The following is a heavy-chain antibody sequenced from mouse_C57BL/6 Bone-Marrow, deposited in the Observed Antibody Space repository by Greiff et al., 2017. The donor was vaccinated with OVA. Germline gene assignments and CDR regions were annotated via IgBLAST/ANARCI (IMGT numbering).Heavy chain of an antibody. D-gene: IGHD2-4*01. CDR1: GYTFTSYW. CDR3: ARWGTSYYDYGRGYYAMDY. Sequence: QVHVKQPGTELVKPGASVKLSCKASGYTFTSYWMHWVKQRPGQGLEWIGNINPSNGGTNYNEKFKSKATLTVDKSSSTAYMQLSSLTSEDSAVYYCARWGTSYYDYGRGYYAMDYWGQGTSVTVSS. V-gene: IGHV1-53*01. J-gene: IGHJ4*01. CDR2: INPSNGGT.